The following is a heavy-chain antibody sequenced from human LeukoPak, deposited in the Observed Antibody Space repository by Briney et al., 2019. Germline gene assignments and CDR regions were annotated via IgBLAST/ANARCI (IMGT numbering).Heavy chain of an antibody. CDR1: GYTFTSYD. J-gene: IGHJ4*02. Sequence: ASVKVSCKASGYTFTSYDINWVRQASGQGLEWMGWMNPNSGNTGYAQKFQGRVTMTTDTSTSTAYMELRGLRSNDTAVYYCARGEMATAIDYWGQGTLVTVSS. D-gene: IGHD5-24*01. CDR2: MNPNSGNT. CDR3: ARGEMATAIDY. V-gene: IGHV1-8*01.